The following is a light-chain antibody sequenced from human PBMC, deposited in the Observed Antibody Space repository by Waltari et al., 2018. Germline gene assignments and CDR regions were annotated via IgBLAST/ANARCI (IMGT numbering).Light chain of an antibody. CDR3: QQANTFPVT. Sequence: DIQMTQSPSSVSASVGDRVTITCRESLSISNWLTWYQQKPGKAPKLLIYAASTVQSGVPSRFSGNGSGTDFTLTISSVQPEDFATYYCQQANTFPVTFGPGTTVDV. CDR1: LSISNW. V-gene: IGKV1-12*01. J-gene: IGKJ3*01. CDR2: AAS.